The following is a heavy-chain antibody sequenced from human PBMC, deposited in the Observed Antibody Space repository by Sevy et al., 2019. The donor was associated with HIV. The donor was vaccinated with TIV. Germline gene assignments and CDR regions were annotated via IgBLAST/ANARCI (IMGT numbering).Heavy chain of an antibody. CDR3: AKDVVGGYYDISGYSDD. CDR1: GFTFTEFV. V-gene: IGHV3-23*01. CDR2: INSGGGST. Sequence: GGSLRLSCAASGFTFTEFVMSWVRQAPGKGLEWVSTINSGGGSTYYADSVKGRFTISRDNSQNTLDLQMNSLRAEDTAVYYCAKDVVGGYYDISGYSDDWGQGTLVTVSS. D-gene: IGHD3-22*01. J-gene: IGHJ4*02.